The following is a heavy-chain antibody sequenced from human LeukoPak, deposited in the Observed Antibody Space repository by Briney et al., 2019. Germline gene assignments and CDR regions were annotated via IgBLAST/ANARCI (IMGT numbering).Heavy chain of an antibody. V-gene: IGHV3-53*01. D-gene: IGHD2-21*02. CDR1: GFTVSSNY. CDR2: IYSGGST. J-gene: IGHJ4*02. CDR3: ARDPPCGGDCYTPDY. Sequence: GGSLRLSCAASGFTVSSNYMSWVRQAPGKGLEWVSVIYSGGSTYYADSVKGRFTISRDNSKNTLYLQMNSLRAEDTAVYYCARDPPCGGDCYTPDYWGQGTLVTVSS.